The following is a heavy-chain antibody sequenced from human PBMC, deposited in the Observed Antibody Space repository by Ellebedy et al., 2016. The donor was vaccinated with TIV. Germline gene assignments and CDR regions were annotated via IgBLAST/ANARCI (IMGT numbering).Heavy chain of an antibody. CDR2: IYKTGST. D-gene: IGHD4-17*01. CDR1: GGSLSSYY. Sequence: GSLRLSXSVSGGSLSSYYWSWVRQPAGKGLEWLGRIYKTGSTDYNPSLKSRLTMSVDTSKNQFSLKLNSVTAADTAVYYCASSPYGDYGIGYWGQGTLVTVSS. V-gene: IGHV4-4*07. CDR3: ASSPYGDYGIGY. J-gene: IGHJ4*02.